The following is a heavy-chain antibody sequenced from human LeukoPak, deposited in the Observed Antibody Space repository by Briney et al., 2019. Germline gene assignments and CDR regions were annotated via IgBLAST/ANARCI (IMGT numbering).Heavy chain of an antibody. CDR2: IYASGST. Sequence: SETLSLTCTVSGGSISSYYWSWIRQPPGKGLEWIGYIYASGSTNYNPSLESRVTISVDTSKNQFSLKLSSVTAADTAVYYCARHYCSGGSCYYFDYWGQGTLVTVSS. D-gene: IGHD2-15*01. CDR1: GGSISSYY. CDR3: ARHYCSGGSCYYFDY. J-gene: IGHJ4*02. V-gene: IGHV4-4*09.